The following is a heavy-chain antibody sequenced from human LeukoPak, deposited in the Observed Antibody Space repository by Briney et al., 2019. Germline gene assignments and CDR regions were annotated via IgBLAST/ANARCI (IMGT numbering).Heavy chain of an antibody. D-gene: IGHD1-26*01. J-gene: IGHJ4*02. CDR1: GFTFTSYW. CDR3: ARDWDGSSFDY. V-gene: IGHV3-74*01. CDR2: INSDGSTT. Sequence: GGSLRLSCAASGFTFTSYWMHWVRQAPGKGLMWVSRINSDGSTTRYADSVKGRLTISRDNAKNTLYLQMNSLRAEDTAVYYCARDWDGSSFDYWGQGTLVTVSS.